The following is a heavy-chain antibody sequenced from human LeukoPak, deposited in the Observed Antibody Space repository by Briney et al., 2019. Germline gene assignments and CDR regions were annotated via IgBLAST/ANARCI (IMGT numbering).Heavy chain of an antibody. D-gene: IGHD3-10*01. V-gene: IGHV4-30-2*01. J-gene: IGHJ3*02. CDR1: GGSISSGGYS. CDR3: ASLTTMVRGVITDAFDI. CDR2: IYHSGST. Sequence: SETLSLTCAVSGGSISSGGYSWSWIRQPPGKGLEWIGYIYHSGSTYYNPSLKSRVTISVDRSKNQFSLKLSSVTVADTAVYYCASLTTMVRGVITDAFDIWGQGTMVTVSS.